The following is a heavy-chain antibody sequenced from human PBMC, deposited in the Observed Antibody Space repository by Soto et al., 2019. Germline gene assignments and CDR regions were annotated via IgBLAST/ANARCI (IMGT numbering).Heavy chain of an antibody. V-gene: IGHV3-33*01. CDR2: IWYDGSKT. CDR1: GFRFNSYG. D-gene: IGHD2-2*01. CDR3: ARDADTSSHLSFYDY. J-gene: IGHJ4*02. Sequence: QVQLVESGGGVVQPGRSLRLSCAASGFRFNSYGLHWVRQAPGKGLEWVAVIWYDGSKTNYADSVKGRFTISRDSSMNTLYLQMNSLRAEDTGVYFCARDADTSSHLSFYDYWGQGTLVTVSS.